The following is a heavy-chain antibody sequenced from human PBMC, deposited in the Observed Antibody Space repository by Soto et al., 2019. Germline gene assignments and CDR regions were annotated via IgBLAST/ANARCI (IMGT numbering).Heavy chain of an antibody. CDR3: AKDAGNEESLFDY. CDR2: VNNDGRNT. V-gene: IGHV3-23*01. CDR1: GLRFRILG. J-gene: IGHJ4*02. Sequence: PGGSLELSCEASGLRFRILGMGGSRKIPGKGLEWVSTVNNDGRNTHYADSVEGRFTISRDNSKNTLYLQMGSLRAEDTAIYYCAKDAGNEESLFDYWGQGTLVTVSS.